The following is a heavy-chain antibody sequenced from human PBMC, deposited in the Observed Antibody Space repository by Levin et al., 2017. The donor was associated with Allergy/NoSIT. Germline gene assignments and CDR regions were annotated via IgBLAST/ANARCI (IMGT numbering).Heavy chain of an antibody. CDR3: VREIAEEGT. CDR1: GFTFSNYA. CDR2: ISDDGSSE. J-gene: IGHJ4*02. Sequence: GVSLKISCAASGFTFSNYAMHWVRQAPGKGLEWVGVISDDGSSEFYIDSVKGRFTISRDNSKNRLYLQMDSLRAEDTALYYCVREIAEEGTWGQGTLVIVSS. V-gene: IGHV3-30-3*01. D-gene: IGHD1-1*01.